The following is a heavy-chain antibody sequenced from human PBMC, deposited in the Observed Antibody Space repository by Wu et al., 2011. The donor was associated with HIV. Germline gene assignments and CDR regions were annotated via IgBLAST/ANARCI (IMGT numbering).Heavy chain of an antibody. D-gene: IGHD5-18*01. CDR2: INPNSDGT. V-gene: IGHV1-2*02. Sequence: QVQLVQSGAEVKKPGASVKVSCKASGYTFSDYYIHWVRLAPGQGLEWMGWINPNSDGTNYAQKFQGRVTMTRDTSISTAYMELSRLRSDDTAVYYCARGGYNYGYTXNGMDVWGQGTTVTVSS. CDR3: ARGGYNYGYTXNGMDV. CDR1: GYTFSDYY. J-gene: IGHJ6*02.